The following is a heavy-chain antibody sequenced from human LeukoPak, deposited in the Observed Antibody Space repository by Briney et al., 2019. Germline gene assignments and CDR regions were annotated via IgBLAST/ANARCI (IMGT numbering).Heavy chain of an antibody. V-gene: IGHV4-59*01. CDR1: GGSISTYY. CDR3: ARVRAAAGTPRGLHREYYFDY. CDR2: IFYSGST. D-gene: IGHD6-13*01. J-gene: IGHJ4*02. Sequence: PSETLSLTCTVSGGSISTYYWSWIRQPPGKELEWIGYIFYSGSTNYNPSLKSRVSISVDTSKNQFSLKLSSVTAADTAVYYCARVRAAAGTPRGLHREYYFDYWGQGTLVTVSS.